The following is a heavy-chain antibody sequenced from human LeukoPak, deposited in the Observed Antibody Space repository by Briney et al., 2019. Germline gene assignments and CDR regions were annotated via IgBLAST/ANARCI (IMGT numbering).Heavy chain of an antibody. V-gene: IGHV1-3*01. CDR3: ARDRGGLGYCSSTSCGPPGYYFDY. CDR2: INAGNGIT. D-gene: IGHD2-2*01. J-gene: IGHJ4*02. Sequence: ASVKVSCKASGYTFTSYAMHWVRQAPGQRLEWMGWINAGNGITKYSQKFQGRVTITRDTSASTAYMELSSLRSEDTAVYYCARDRGGLGYCSSTSCGPPGYYFDYWGQGTLVTVSS. CDR1: GYTFTSYA.